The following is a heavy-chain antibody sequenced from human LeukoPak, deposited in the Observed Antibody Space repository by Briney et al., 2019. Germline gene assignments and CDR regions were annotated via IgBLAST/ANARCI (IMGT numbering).Heavy chain of an antibody. V-gene: IGHV4-39*07. J-gene: IGHJ5*02. CDR2: IYYSGST. D-gene: IGHD4-11*01. Sequence: ASETLSLTCTVSGGSISSSSYYWGWIRQPPGKGLEWIGSIYYSGSTYYNPSLKSRVTISVDTSKNQFSLKLSSVTAADTAVYYCARYDYSYRNWFDPWGQGTLVTVSS. CDR1: GGSISSSSYY. CDR3: ARYDYSYRNWFDP.